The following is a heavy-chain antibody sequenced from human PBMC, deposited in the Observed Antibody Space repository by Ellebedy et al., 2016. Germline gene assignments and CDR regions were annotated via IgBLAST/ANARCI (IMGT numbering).Heavy chain of an antibody. Sequence: GESLKISCAASGFTFSSYGMHWVRQAPGKGLEWVAVIWYDGSNKYYADSVKGRFTISRDNSKNTLYLQMNSLRAEDTAVYYCARDRVLLWFGEHEGFDPWGQGTLVTVSS. CDR2: IWYDGSNK. J-gene: IGHJ5*02. CDR1: GFTFSSYG. D-gene: IGHD3-10*01. V-gene: IGHV3-33*01. CDR3: ARDRVLLWFGEHEGFDP.